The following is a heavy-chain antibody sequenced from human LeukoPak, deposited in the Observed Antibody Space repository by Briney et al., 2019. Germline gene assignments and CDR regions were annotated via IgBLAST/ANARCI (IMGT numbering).Heavy chain of an antibody. CDR1: GYTFTDYY. CDR3: ARDRGGSWVDY. V-gene: IGHV1-18*04. Sequence: ASVKVSCKASGYTFTDYYMHWVRQAPGQGLEWMGWISAYNGNTNYAQKLQGRVTMTTDTSTSTAYMELRSLRSDDTAVYYCARDRGGSWVDYWGQGTLVTVSS. CDR2: ISAYNGNT. J-gene: IGHJ4*02. D-gene: IGHD6-13*01.